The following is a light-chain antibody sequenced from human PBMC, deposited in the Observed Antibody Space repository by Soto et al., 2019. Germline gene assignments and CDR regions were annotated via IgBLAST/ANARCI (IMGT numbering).Light chain of an antibody. Sequence: EIVLTQSPDTLSVTPGERATLSCLASQSVSSNLAWYQQKPGQAPRLLIYGASTRATGIPARFSGSGSGTEFTLTISSLQSEDFAVYSCQQYNNWPLTFGQGTKVDIK. J-gene: IGKJ1*01. CDR2: GAS. CDR3: QQYNNWPLT. CDR1: QSVSSN. V-gene: IGKV3-15*01.